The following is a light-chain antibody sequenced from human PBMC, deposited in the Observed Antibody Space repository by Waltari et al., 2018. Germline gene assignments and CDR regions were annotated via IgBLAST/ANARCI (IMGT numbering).Light chain of an antibody. J-gene: IGKJ4*01. V-gene: IGKV1-39*01. Sequence: DIQMTQSPSSLSASVGARVTITCRASENVNNYLNWYQQKPGKAPKLLIYKASTLQSGVPSRCSGSGSGTDYTFTISSLQSEDVATYCCQHNYGTPLTFGGGTKVEIK. CDR3: QHNYGTPLT. CDR2: KAS. CDR1: ENVNNY.